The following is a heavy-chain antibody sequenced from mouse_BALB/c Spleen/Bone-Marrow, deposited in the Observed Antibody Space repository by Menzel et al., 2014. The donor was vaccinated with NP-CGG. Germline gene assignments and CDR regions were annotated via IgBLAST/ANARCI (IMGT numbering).Heavy chain of an antibody. D-gene: IGHD2-2*01. CDR1: GFNIKDTY. J-gene: IGHJ3*01. V-gene: IGHV14-3*02. Sequence: VQLQQSGAELVKPGASVKLSCTASGFNIKDTYMHWVKQRPEQGLEWIGRIDPANGNTKYDPKFQGKATITAYTSSNTAYLQLSSLTSEDTAVYYCARNYGYGKSFAYWGQGTLVTVSA. CDR2: IDPANGNT. CDR3: ARNYGYGKSFAY.